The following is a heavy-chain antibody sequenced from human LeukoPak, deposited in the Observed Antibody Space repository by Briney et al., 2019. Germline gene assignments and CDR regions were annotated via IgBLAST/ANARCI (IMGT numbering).Heavy chain of an antibody. CDR3: ARDAGRGDYGDY. Sequence: TGGSLRLSCAASGFTFSTYAMHWVRQAPGEGLEYVSSISNTGHITYYANSVKGRFTISRDNSKNTLYLQMGSLRVEDMAVHYCARDAGRGDYGDYWGQGTLVTVSS. V-gene: IGHV3-64*01. CDR1: GFTFSTYA. D-gene: IGHD3-10*01. CDR2: ISNTGHIT. J-gene: IGHJ4*02.